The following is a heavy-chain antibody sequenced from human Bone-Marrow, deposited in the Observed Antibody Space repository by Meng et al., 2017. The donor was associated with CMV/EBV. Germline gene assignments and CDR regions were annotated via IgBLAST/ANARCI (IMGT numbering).Heavy chain of an antibody. Sequence: ASVKVSCKASGYTFTSYGIRWVRQAPGQGLEWMGWISAYNGNTNYAQKLQGRVTMTTDTSTSTAYMELRSLRSDDTAVYYCAREQWLSNPTYYYYYFMDVWGQGTTVTVSS. D-gene: IGHD3-22*01. J-gene: IGHJ6*02. CDR1: GYTFTSYG. V-gene: IGHV1-18*01. CDR3: AREQWLSNPTYYYYYFMDV. CDR2: ISAYNGNT.